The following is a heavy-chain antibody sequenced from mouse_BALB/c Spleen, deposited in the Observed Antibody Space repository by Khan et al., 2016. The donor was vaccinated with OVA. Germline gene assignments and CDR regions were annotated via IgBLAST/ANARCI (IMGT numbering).Heavy chain of an antibody. D-gene: IGHD2-1*01. Sequence: EVQLQESGPDLVKPSQSLSLTCTVTGYSITSGCSWHWIRQFPGNKLEWMGYIYHSGSINYKPSIKSRFTINRDTSKNLFFLQLNSLTPEDTATYYCARAGNSMVYWGQGPSVTVSS. CDR1: GYSITSGCS. CDR3: ARAGNSMVY. V-gene: IGHV3-1*02. CDR2: IYHSGSI. J-gene: IGHJ4*01.